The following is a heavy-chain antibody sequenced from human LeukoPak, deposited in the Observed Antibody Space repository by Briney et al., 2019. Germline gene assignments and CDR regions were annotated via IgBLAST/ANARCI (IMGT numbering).Heavy chain of an antibody. CDR3: ARGCSSSWYAIYYYYYMDV. J-gene: IGHJ6*03. CDR2: INPSGGST. D-gene: IGHD6-13*01. V-gene: IGHV1-46*01. Sequence: ASVKVSCKASGYTFTSYYMHWVRQAPGQGLEWMGIINPSGGSTSYAQKFQGRVTMTRDMSTSTVYMELSSLRSEDTAVYYCARGCSSSWYAIYYYYYMDVWGKGTTVTISS. CDR1: GYTFTSYY.